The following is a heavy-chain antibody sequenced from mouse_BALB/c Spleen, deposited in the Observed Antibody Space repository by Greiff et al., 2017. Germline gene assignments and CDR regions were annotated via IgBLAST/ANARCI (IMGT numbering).Heavy chain of an antibody. D-gene: IGHD2-4*01. V-gene: IGHV2-6-7*01. Sequence: VQLQQSGPGLVAPSQSLSITCTVSGFSLTGYGVNWVRQPPGKGLEWLGMIWGDGSTDYNSALKSRLSISKDNSKSQVFLKMNSLQTDDTARYYCARGYYDYLYAMDYWGQGTSVTVSS. J-gene: IGHJ4*01. CDR3: ARGYYDYLYAMDY. CDR1: GFSLTGYG. CDR2: IWGDGST.